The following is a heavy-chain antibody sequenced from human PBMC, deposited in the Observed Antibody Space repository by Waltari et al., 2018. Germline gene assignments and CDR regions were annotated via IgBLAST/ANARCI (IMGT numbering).Heavy chain of an antibody. Sequence: EVQVVESGGGLVQPGGSLRLSCAASGLTFSSHWMHWVRQAPGKGLVWVSRSNGDGRSTSYADSVKGRFTLSRDNAKNTVYLQMDSLRAEDTAVYYCVSGESGFAIRGQGSLVTVSS. D-gene: IGHD3-3*01. J-gene: IGHJ4*02. CDR2: SNGDGRST. CDR1: GLTFSSHW. CDR3: VSGESGFAI. V-gene: IGHV3-74*01.